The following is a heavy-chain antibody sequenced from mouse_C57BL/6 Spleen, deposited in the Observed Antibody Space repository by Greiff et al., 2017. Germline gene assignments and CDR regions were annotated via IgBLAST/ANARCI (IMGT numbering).Heavy chain of an antibody. CDR3: ASADYYGSSYEDYYAMDY. J-gene: IGHJ4*01. Sequence: EVQLVESGGGLVKPGGSLKLSCAASGFTFSDYGMHWVRQAPEKGLEWVAYISSGSSTIYYADTVKGRFTISRDNAKNTLFLQMTSLRSEDTAMYYCASADYYGSSYEDYYAMDYWGQGTSVTVSS. CDR2: ISSGSSTI. V-gene: IGHV5-17*01. D-gene: IGHD1-1*01. CDR1: GFTFSDYG.